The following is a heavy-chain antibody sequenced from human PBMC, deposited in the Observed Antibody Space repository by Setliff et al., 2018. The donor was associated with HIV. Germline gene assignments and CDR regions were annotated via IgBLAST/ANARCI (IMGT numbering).Heavy chain of an antibody. CDR3: ATRPRIAARPFDY. V-gene: IGHV4-31*03. CDR2: IFHSGDT. J-gene: IGHJ4*02. Sequence: SETLSLTCSVSGVSVGSGDYSWHWIRQHPEKALEWIGYIFHSGDTYYNPSLKSRISMSVDTSTNQFSLELTSLTAADTAVYYCATRPRIAARPFDYWGQGMLVTVSS. CDR1: GVSVGSGDYS. D-gene: IGHD6-6*01.